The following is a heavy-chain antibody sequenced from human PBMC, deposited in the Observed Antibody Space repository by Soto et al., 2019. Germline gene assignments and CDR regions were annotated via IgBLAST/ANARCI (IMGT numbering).Heavy chain of an antibody. J-gene: IGHJ4*02. V-gene: IGHV3-48*01. CDR2: ISSSSSTI. CDR3: AKRSSSSTFDY. D-gene: IGHD6-6*01. Sequence: GGSLRLSCAASGFTFSSYSMNWVRQAPGRGLEWVSYISSSSSTIYYADSVKGRFTISRDNAKNSLYLQMNSLRAEDTAVYYCAKRSSSSTFDYWGQGTLVTVSS. CDR1: GFTFSSYS.